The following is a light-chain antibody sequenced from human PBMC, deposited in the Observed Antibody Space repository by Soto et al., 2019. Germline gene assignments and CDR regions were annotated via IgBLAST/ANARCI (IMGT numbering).Light chain of an antibody. CDR3: SPYSSTTTLL. CDR2: EVS. CDR1: SSDVGTYNY. J-gene: IGLJ2*01. Sequence: QSALTQPASVSGSPGQSITISCTGTSSDVGTYNYVSWYQQHPDKAPKLMIYEVSNRPSGVSIRFSGSKSDNTASLTISGLQAEDEADYYCSPYSSTTTLLFGGGTKLTVL. V-gene: IGLV2-14*01.